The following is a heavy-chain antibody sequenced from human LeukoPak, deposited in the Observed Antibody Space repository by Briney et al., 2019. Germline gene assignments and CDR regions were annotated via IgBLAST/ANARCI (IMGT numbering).Heavy chain of an antibody. D-gene: IGHD1-1*01. J-gene: IGHJ4*02. CDR3: ARAPDWNDPFDY. Sequence: PSGALSVTCAVSGYSLSSGYYWAWIRQPPGKGLEWIGSIYHSGSTYYNPSLKSRVTISVDTSKNQFSLKLSSVTAADTAVYCCARAPDWNDPFDYWGQGTLVTVSS. CDR1: GYSLSSGYY. CDR2: IYHSGST. V-gene: IGHV4-38-2*01.